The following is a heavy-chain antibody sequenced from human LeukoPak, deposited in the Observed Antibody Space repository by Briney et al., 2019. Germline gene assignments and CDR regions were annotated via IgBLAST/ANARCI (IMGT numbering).Heavy chain of an antibody. V-gene: IGHV4-59*01. D-gene: IGHD2/OR15-2a*01. J-gene: IGHJ4*02. CDR2: IYYSGST. CDR3: ARDPSMRY. CDR1: GGSISSYY. Sequence: ASETLSLTCTVSGGSISSYYWSWIRQPPGKGLEWIGYIYYSGSTNYNPSLKSRVTISVDTSKNQFSLKPSSVTAADTAVYYCARDPSMRYWGQGTLVTVSS.